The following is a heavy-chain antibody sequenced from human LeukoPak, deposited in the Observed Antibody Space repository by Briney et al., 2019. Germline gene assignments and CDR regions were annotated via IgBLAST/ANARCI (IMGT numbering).Heavy chain of an antibody. CDR1: GGSISSSSYY. Sequence: SETLSLTCTVSGGSISSSSYYWGWIRQPPGKGLEWIGSIYYSGSTYYNPSLKSRVTISVDTSKNQFSLKLSSVTAADTAVYYCARACGGGDCYPHSGTVDYWGQGTLVTVSS. J-gene: IGHJ4*02. CDR2: IYYSGST. D-gene: IGHD2-21*02. CDR3: ARACGGGDCYPHSGTVDY. V-gene: IGHV4-39*07.